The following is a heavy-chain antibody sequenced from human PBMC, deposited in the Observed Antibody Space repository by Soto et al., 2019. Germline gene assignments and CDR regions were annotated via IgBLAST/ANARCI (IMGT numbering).Heavy chain of an antibody. V-gene: IGHV3-15*01. CDR2: IKSKTDGGTT. D-gene: IGHD4-17*01. CDR3: TTDSTRRYYYYGMDV. Sequence: GGSLRLSCAASGFTFSNAWMSWVRQAPGKGLEWVGRIKSKTDGGTTDYAAPVKGRSTISRDDSKNTLYLQMNSLKTEDTAVYYSTTDSTRRYYYYGMDVWGQGTTVTVSS. J-gene: IGHJ6*02. CDR1: GFTFSNAW.